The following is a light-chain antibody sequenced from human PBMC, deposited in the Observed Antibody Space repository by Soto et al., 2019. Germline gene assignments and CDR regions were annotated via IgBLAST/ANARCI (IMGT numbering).Light chain of an antibody. Sequence: DIQMTQSPSSLSASVGDRVTIACRASQTISSYLNWYQQKPGKAPKLLIYAASSLQSGVPSRFSGGGSETDFTITISSLQPEDFATYYCQQSYKPPRTFGQGTKVEIK. CDR1: QTISSY. V-gene: IGKV1-39*01. J-gene: IGKJ1*01. CDR3: QQSYKPPRT. CDR2: AAS.